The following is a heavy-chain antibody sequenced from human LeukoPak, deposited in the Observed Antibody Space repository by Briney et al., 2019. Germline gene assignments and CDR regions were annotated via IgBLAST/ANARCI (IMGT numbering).Heavy chain of an antibody. CDR3: ARVIYDYVWGSYLALDY. CDR1: GYTFTGYY. Sequence: ALVKVSCKASGYTFTGYYMHWVRQAPGQGLEWMGWINPNSGGTNYAQKFQGRVTMTRDTSISTAYMELSRLRSDDTAVYYCARVIYDYVWGSYLALDYWGQGTLVTVSS. D-gene: IGHD3-16*02. CDR2: INPNSGGT. J-gene: IGHJ4*02. V-gene: IGHV1-2*02.